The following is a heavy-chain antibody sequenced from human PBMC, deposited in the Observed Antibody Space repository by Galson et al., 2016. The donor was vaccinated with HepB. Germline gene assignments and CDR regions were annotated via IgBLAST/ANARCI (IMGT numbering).Heavy chain of an antibody. V-gene: IGHV3-33*01. Sequence: SLRLSCAASGFIFSSYGMHWVRQAPGKGLEWVAFIWYDGRKKYYADSVKGRFTISRDNSKNTLYLQMSSLRAEDTAVYYCARDASGITIFGVAPFYYYGMDVWGQGTTVTVSS. CDR2: IWYDGRKK. CDR3: ARDASGITIFGVAPFYYYGMDV. CDR1: GFIFSSYG. J-gene: IGHJ6*02. D-gene: IGHD3-3*01.